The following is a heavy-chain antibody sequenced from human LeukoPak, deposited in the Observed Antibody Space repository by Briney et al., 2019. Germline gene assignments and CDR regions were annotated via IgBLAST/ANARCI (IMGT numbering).Heavy chain of an antibody. D-gene: IGHD1-26*01. CDR2: INPNSGGT. CDR3: ARLNGLYQGGSYHDAFDI. J-gene: IGHJ3*02. Sequence: GASVKVSCKASGYTFTGYYMHWVRQAPGQGLEWMGWINPNSGGTNYAQKFQGRVTMTRDTSISTAYMELSGLRSDDTAVYYCARLNGLYQGGSYHDAFDIWGQGTMVTVSS. V-gene: IGHV1-2*02. CDR1: GYTFTGYY.